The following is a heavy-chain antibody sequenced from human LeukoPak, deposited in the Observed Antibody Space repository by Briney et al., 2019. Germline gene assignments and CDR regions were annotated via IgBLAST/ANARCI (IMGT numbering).Heavy chain of an antibody. CDR2: ISAYNGNT. D-gene: IGHD5-24*01. Sequence: ASVKVSCKASGYTFTSYGISWVRQAPGQGLEWMGWISAYNGNTNYAQKLQGRVTMTTDTSTSTAYMELRSLRSDDTAVYYCARSRVEMATIIGYYFDYWGQGTLVTVSS. V-gene: IGHV1-18*01. CDR3: ARSRVEMATIIGYYFDY. J-gene: IGHJ4*02. CDR1: GYTFTSYG.